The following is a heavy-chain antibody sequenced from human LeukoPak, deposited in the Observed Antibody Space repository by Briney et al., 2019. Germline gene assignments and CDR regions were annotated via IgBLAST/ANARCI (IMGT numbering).Heavy chain of an antibody. V-gene: IGHV3-30*01. D-gene: IGHD5-24*01. CDR2: MSYDGSDN. J-gene: IGHJ4*02. CDR3: ARGSRWLQLGPFDY. Sequence: GRSLRLSCAASGFTFSSYTMHWVRQAPGKGLEWVAVMSYDGSDNYYADSVKGRFTISRDNSRTTVYLQMNSLRAEDTAVYYCARGSRWLQLGPFDYWGQGALVTVSS. CDR1: GFTFSSYT.